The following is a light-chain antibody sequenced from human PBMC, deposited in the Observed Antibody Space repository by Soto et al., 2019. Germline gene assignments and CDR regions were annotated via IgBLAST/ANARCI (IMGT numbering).Light chain of an antibody. CDR3: QQRSNWPPIT. CDR1: QSISNNY. CDR2: GAS. V-gene: IGKV3-11*01. Sequence: EIVLTQSPGTLSVSPGERATLSCRASQSISNNYLAWYQQRPGQAPRLLIYGASNRATDTPARFSGSGSGTDFTLTISSLEPEDFAVYYCQQRSNWPPITSGQGTRLEIK. J-gene: IGKJ5*01.